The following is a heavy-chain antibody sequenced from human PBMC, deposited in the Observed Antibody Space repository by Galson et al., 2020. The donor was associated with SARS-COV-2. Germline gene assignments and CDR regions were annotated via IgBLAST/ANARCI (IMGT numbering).Heavy chain of an antibody. CDR3: ARDVRADYYGSGSLNL. CDR1: GFTFSSYA. Sequence: GESLKISCAASGFTFSSYAMHWVRQAPGKGLEWVAVISYNGNNKYYADSVKGRFTISRDNSKNTLYLQMNSLRAEETAIYYCARDVRADYYGSGSLNLWGQGTLVTVSS. D-gene: IGHD3-10*01. J-gene: IGHJ4*02. V-gene: IGHV3-30-3*01. CDR2: ISYNGNNK.